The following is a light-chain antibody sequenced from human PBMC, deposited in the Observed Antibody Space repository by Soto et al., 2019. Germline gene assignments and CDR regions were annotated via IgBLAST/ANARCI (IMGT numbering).Light chain of an antibody. CDR2: GAS. Sequence: EIVMTQYPATLSVSPGERATLSCRASQSISSNLAWYQQKNGQTPRLLIYGASTRAAGIPARFSGSGSGTDFTLTISSLQSEDFAVYYCQQYNNWPPFSFGPGTKVDIK. CDR1: QSISSN. V-gene: IGKV3-15*01. J-gene: IGKJ3*01. CDR3: QQYNNWPPFS.